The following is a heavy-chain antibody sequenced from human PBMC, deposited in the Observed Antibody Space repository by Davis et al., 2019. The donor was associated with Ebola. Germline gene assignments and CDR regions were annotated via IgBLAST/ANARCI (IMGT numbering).Heavy chain of an antibody. CDR3: ASPLFGTSVTTSYYHFDY. Sequence: SVKVSCKASGYTFTSYGISWVRQAPGQGLEWMGRIIPILGIANYAQKFQGRVTITADKSTSTAYMELSSLRSEDTAVYYCASPLFGTSVTTSYYHFDYWGQGTLVTVSS. D-gene: IGHD4-17*01. V-gene: IGHV1-69*04. CDR1: GYTFTSYG. J-gene: IGHJ4*02. CDR2: IIPILGIA.